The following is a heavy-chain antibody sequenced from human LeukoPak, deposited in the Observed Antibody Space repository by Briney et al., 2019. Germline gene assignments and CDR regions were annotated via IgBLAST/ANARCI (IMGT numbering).Heavy chain of an antibody. CDR3: ARELGSGYYRYFDY. V-gene: IGHV1-2*02. J-gene: IGHJ4*02. D-gene: IGHD3-22*01. CDR1: GYTFTSYY. Sequence: ASVTVSCTASGYTFTSYYIHWVRQAPGQGLEWMGWINPNSGGTNFAQKFQGRVSMTRDTSISTAYMELSRLRSDDTAVYYCARELGSGYYRYFDYWGQGTLVTVSS. CDR2: INPNSGGT.